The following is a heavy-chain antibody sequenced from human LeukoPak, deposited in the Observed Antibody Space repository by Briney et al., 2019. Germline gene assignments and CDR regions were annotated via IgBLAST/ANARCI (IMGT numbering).Heavy chain of an antibody. J-gene: IGHJ4*02. CDR1: GFSVSSDY. V-gene: IGHV3-53*01. CDR3: ARGRSVSSIFDY. D-gene: IGHD6-6*01. Sequence: QPGGSLRLSCAASGFSVSSDYMTWVRQAPGKGLEWVSVTYGGGDTEYADSVKGRFTTSRDSSKNTVFLQMNGLRGEDTAVYYYARGRSVSSIFDYWGQGTLVTVSS. CDR2: TYGGGDT.